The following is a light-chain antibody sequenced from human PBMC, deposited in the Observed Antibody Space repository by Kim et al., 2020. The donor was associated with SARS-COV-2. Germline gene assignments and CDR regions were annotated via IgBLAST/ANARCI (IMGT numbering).Light chain of an antibody. Sequence: EIVLTQSPATLSLSPGERATLSCRASQSVSSYLAWYQQKPGQAPRLLIYDASNRATGIPARFSVSGSGTDFTLTISSLEPEDFAVYYCQQRSNWPLTFGPGTKVDSK. CDR1: QSVSSY. J-gene: IGKJ3*01. V-gene: IGKV3-11*01. CDR2: DAS. CDR3: QQRSNWPLT.